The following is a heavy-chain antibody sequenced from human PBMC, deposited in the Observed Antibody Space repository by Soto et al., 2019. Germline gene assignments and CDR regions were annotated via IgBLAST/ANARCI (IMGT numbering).Heavy chain of an antibody. CDR2: VYYSGSV. CDR1: GVSLTGYH. CDR3: ARRLNLGSFDH. D-gene: IGHD3-10*01. Sequence: ETLSLTCNVSGVSLTGYHWNWIRQPPGKTLEWIGFVYYSGSVSYNPSLKGRASISVDRSKNQFSLRLTSVTAADTAVYYCARRLNLGSFDHWGQGTLVTVSS. V-gene: IGHV4-59*01. J-gene: IGHJ5*02.